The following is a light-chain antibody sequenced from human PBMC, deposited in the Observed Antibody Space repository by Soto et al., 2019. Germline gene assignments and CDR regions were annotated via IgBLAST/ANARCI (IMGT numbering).Light chain of an antibody. V-gene: IGKV3-11*01. J-gene: IGKJ1*01. CDR2: DAS. CDR3: QQRSNWSWT. Sequence: EIVLTQSPATLSLSPGERATLSCRACQSVSSYLAWYQQKPGQAPRLLIYDASNRATGIPARFSGSGSGTDITLTISSLEPEYFAVYYCQQRSNWSWTFGQGTKVDI. CDR1: QSVSSY.